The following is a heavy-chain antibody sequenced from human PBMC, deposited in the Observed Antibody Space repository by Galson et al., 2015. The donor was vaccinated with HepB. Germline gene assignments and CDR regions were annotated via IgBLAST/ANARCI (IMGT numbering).Heavy chain of an antibody. D-gene: IGHD4-17*01. J-gene: IGHJ4*02. CDR1: GFTFSIYD. Sequence: SLRLTCAASGFTFSIYDMHWVRQAPGKGLEWVAIISNDGRNKDYADSVKGRFTISRDNSKNTLYLQMNSLRAEDTSVYYCAKDGQDYGDLYDYWGQGTLVTVSS. CDR3: AKDGQDYGDLYDY. V-gene: IGHV3-30*18. CDR2: ISNDGRNK.